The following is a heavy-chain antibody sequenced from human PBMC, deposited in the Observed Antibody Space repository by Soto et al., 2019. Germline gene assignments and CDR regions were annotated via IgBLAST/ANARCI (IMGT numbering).Heavy chain of an antibody. Sequence: GGSLRLSCTASGFTFSTYPMSWVRQAPGKGLAWISTITSDGRTYYADSVRGRFTISRDNSRNTLSLQMNSLRAEDTAVYYCAKDTLPIPITGTTRTAFDYWGQGTLVTVSS. CDR2: ITSDGRT. CDR1: GFTFSTYP. D-gene: IGHD1-7*01. V-gene: IGHV3-23*01. J-gene: IGHJ4*02. CDR3: AKDTLPIPITGTTRTAFDY.